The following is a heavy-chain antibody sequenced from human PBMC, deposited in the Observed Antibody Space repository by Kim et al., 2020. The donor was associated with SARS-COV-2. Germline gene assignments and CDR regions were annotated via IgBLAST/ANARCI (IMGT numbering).Heavy chain of an antibody. V-gene: IGHV3-30*03. CDR1: GFTFNTYG. CDR3: ATSFSGSYFGYDY. CDR2: ISYDGSNK. D-gene: IGHD1-26*01. J-gene: IGHJ4*02. Sequence: GGSLRLSCAASGFTFNTYGMHWVRQAPGKGLEWVAVISYDGSNKYYADSVKGRFTISRDNSKNTLYLQMNSLRIEDTAVYYCATSFSGSYFGYDYWGQGTLVTLSS.